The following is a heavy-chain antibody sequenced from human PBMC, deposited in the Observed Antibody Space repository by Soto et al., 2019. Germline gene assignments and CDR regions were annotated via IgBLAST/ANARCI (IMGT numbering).Heavy chain of an antibody. D-gene: IGHD2-2*01. J-gene: IGHJ4*02. CDR2: INHSGST. Sequence: TLSLTCAVYGGSFSGYYWSWIRQPPGKGLEWIGEINHSGSTNYNPSLKSRVTISVDTSKNQFSLKLSSVTAADTAVYYCARVGCSSTSCYSSYWGQGTLVTVSS. CDR3: ARVGCSSTSCYSSY. V-gene: IGHV4-34*01. CDR1: GGSFSGYY.